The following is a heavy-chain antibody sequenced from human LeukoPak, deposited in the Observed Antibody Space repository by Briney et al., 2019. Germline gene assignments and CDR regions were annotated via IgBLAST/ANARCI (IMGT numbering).Heavy chain of an antibody. CDR3: ASQTGYYLHY. CDR1: GASIRSHY. Sequence: SETLSLTCTVSGASIRSHYWSWIRQPPGKGLEWIGYMYYSGNSNYNPALKSRVTISVDTSKNQLSLKLSSVTAADTAVYYCASQTGYYLHYWGQGTLVTVSS. D-gene: IGHD3-9*01. J-gene: IGHJ4*02. CDR2: MYYSGNS. V-gene: IGHV4-59*08.